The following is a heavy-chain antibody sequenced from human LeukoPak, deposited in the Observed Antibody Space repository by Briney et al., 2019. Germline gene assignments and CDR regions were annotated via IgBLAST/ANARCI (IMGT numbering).Heavy chain of an antibody. CDR1: GFTVSSNF. V-gene: IGHV3-30*03. CDR2: ISYDGSNK. D-gene: IGHD3-16*01. CDR3: ARAVGPSDY. J-gene: IGHJ4*02. Sequence: GGSLRLSCAASGFTVSSNFMSWVRQAPGKGLEWVAVISYDGSNKYYADSVKGRFTISRDNSKDTLYLQMNSLRVEDTAVYYCARAVGPSDYWGQGTLVTVSS.